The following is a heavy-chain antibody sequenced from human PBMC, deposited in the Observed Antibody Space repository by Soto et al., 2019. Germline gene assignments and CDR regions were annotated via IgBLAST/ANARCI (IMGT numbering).Heavy chain of an antibody. CDR3: ARGQELELAFDY. D-gene: IGHD1-7*01. Sequence: SVRASCRASGGTFSSCAITWVRQAPGQGLEWMGGIIPIFGTANYAQKFQGRVTITADESTSTAYMELSSLRSEDTAVYYCARGQELELAFDYWGQGTLVTVSS. J-gene: IGHJ4*02. V-gene: IGHV1-69*13. CDR1: GGTFSSCA. CDR2: IIPIFGTA.